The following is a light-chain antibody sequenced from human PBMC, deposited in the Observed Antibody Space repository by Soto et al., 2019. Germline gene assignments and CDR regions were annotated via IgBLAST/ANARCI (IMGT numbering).Light chain of an antibody. J-gene: IGKJ2*01. CDR1: QSVSRN. CDR3: QQYNNWPYT. CDR2: AAS. V-gene: IGKV3-15*01. Sequence: EIVMTQSPATLSVSPGERATLSCRARQSVSRNLAWYQKKPGQAPRLLIYAASTRATGIPARFSGSGSGTEFTLTIRSLQHEDFAVYYCQQYNNWPYTFGQGTKLEIK.